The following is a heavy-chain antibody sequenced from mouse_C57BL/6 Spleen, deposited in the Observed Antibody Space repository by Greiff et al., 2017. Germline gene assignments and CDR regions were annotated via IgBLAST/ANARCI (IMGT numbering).Heavy chain of an antibody. Sequence: EVKLMESGGGLVQPGGSLKLSCAASGFTFSDYYMYWVRQTPEKRLEWVAYISNGGGSTYYTDTVKGRCTISRDNAKNTLYLQMSRLKSEDTAMYYGARPDYYGSTPRCAYWGQGTLVTVSA. CDR2: ISNGGGST. V-gene: IGHV5-12*01. J-gene: IGHJ3*01. CDR3: ARPDYYGSTPRCAY. D-gene: IGHD1-1*01. CDR1: GFTFSDYY.